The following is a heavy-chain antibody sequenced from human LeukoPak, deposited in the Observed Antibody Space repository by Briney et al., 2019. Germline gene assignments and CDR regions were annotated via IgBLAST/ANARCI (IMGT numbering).Heavy chain of an antibody. CDR1: GGSFSGYY. Sequence: SETLSLTCAVYGGSFSGYYWSWIRQPPGKGLEWIGEINHSGSTNYNPSLKSRVTISVDTSKNQFSLKLSSVTAADTAVYYCARHNLLWFGEPCDAFDIWGQGTMVTVSS. V-gene: IGHV4-34*01. D-gene: IGHD3-10*01. CDR3: ARHNLLWFGEPCDAFDI. CDR2: INHSGST. J-gene: IGHJ3*02.